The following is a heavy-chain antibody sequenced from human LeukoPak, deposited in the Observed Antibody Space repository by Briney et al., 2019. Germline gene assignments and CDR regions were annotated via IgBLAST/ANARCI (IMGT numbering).Heavy chain of an antibody. CDR1: GFTFSSYW. V-gene: IGHV3-7*04. CDR2: INQYGTEK. Sequence: GGSLSLSCAVSGFTFSSYWMSRVRQAPGKGLEWVAKINQYGTEKYYVDSVKGRFNVSRDNAKNSLYLQMNSLRADDTAVYYCGREVREVPHWGQGTLVTVSS. J-gene: IGHJ4*02. D-gene: IGHD2-2*01. CDR3: GREVREVPH.